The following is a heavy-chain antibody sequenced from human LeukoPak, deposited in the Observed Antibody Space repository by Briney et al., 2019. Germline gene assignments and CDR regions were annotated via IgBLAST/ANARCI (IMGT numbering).Heavy chain of an antibody. J-gene: IGHJ4*02. CDR3: AKGPMYYFDY. V-gene: IGHV3-23*01. CDR2: ISGGGGAT. CDR1: GFRFTNYW. Sequence: GGSLRLSCAASGFRFTNYWMSWVRQAPGKGLEWVSAISGGGGATYYADSVKGRFTISRDNSKNTLYLQMNSLRDEDTAVYYCAKGPMYYFDYWGQGTLVTVS.